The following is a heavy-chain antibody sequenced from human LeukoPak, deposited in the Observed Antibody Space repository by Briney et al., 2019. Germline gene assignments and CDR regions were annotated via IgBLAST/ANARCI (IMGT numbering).Heavy chain of an antibody. D-gene: IGHD5-18*01. Sequence: SETLSLSCAVYGGSFSGYYWSWIGQPPGKGLEGIWEINHSGSTNYNPSLKSRVTISVDTSKNQFSLKLSSVTAADTAVYYCAKADDGYSYGRYGMDVWGQGTTVTVSS. J-gene: IGHJ6*02. CDR3: AKADDGYSYGRYGMDV. V-gene: IGHV4-34*01. CDR2: INHSGST. CDR1: GGSFSGYY.